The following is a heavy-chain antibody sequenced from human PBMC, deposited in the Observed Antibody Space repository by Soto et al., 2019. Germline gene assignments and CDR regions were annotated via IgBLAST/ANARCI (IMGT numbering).Heavy chain of an antibody. CDR2: IKSKSAGGTT. CDR3: AWVHRSSGKFFDS. CDR1: GFTFSNAW. D-gene: IGHD3-22*01. J-gene: IGHJ4*02. V-gene: IGHV3-15*01. Sequence: EVQLVESGGGLVKPGGSVRLSCAASGFTFSNAWMSWVRQAPGKGLEWVGRIKSKSAGGTTEYDAPVKDRFTISRDDSKNTLYLQMNSLKIEDTAVYYCAWVHRSSGKFFDSWGQGTLVTVSS.